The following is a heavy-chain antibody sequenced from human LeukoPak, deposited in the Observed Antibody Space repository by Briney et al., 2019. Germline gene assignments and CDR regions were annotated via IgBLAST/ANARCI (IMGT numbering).Heavy chain of an antibody. J-gene: IGHJ4*02. CDR2: ISPDGSQT. CDR3: VRSLRSADF. CDR1: GFTLSNYW. Sequence: GGSLRLSCAASGFTLSNYWMHWVRQAPGKGLMWVSQISPDGSQTFYADSVKGRFTISRDNAKNTLFLQMDSLRAEDTALYYCVRSLRSADFWGQGTLVTVSS. V-gene: IGHV3-74*01.